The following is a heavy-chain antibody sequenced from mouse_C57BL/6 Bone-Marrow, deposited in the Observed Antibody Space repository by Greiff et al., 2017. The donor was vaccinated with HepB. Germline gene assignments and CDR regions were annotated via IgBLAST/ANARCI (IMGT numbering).Heavy chain of an antibody. J-gene: IGHJ2*01. V-gene: IGHV3-6*01. CDR2: ISYDGSN. CDR1: GYSITSGYY. D-gene: IGHD2-2*01. Sequence: EVQLVESGPGLVKPSQSLSLTCSVTGYSITSGYYWNWIRQFPGNKLEWMGYISYDGSNNYNPSLKNRISSTRDTSKNQFFLKLNSVTTEDTATYYCAREGIYGYHHWGQGTTLTVSS. CDR3: AREGIYGYHH.